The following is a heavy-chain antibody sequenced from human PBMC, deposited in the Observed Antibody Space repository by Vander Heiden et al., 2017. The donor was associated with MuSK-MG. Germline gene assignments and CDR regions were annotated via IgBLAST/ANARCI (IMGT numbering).Heavy chain of an antibody. V-gene: IGHV3-21*01. D-gene: IGHD1-26*01. CDR3: ARDLRGATGFDY. CDR1: GFTFSSYS. J-gene: IGHJ4*02. Sequence: EVQLVESGGGLVKPGGSLRLSCAASGFTFSSYSMNGVRQAPGKGLEWVSSISSSSSYIYYADSVKGRFTISRDNAKNSLYLQMNSLRAEDTAVYYCARDLRGATGFDYWGQGTLVTVSS. CDR2: ISSSSSYI.